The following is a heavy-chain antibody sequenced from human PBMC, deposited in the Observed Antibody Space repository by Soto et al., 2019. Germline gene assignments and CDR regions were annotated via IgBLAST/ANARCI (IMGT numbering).Heavy chain of an antibody. V-gene: IGHV4-34*01. D-gene: IGHD6-13*01. CDR1: GGSFSGYY. CDR2: INHSGNT. CDR3: ARTNPRGIAAAGTKASGMDV. Sequence: SETLSLTCAVYGGSFSGYYWSWIRQPPGKGLEWIGEINHSGNTNYNPSLKSRVTISVDTSKNQFSLKLSSVTAADTAVYYCARTNPRGIAAAGTKASGMDVWGQGTTVTVSS. J-gene: IGHJ6*02.